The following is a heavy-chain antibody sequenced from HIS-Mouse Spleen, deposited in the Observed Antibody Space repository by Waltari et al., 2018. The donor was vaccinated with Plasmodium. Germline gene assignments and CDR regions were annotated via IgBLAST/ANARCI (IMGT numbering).Heavy chain of an antibody. Sequence: QVQLQQWGAGLLKPSSTLSLTCAVYGGSFSGYYWSWIRQPPGKGLEWIGEINHSGSTNYNPSLKSRVTISVDTSKNQFSLKLSSVTAADTAVYYCARGLRGHYWYFDLWGRGTLVTVSS. CDR1: GGSFSGYY. J-gene: IGHJ2*01. CDR2: INHSGST. V-gene: IGHV4-34*01. CDR3: ARGLRGHYWYFDL. D-gene: IGHD3-10*01.